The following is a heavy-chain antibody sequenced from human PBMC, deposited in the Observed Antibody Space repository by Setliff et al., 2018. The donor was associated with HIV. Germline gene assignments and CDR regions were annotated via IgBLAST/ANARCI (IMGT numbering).Heavy chain of an antibody. CDR3: ARGNYDTSDYYTNFYYYYMDV. CDR2: VYYSGST. D-gene: IGHD3-22*01. V-gene: IGHV4-59*01. CDR1: GDPISTYY. Sequence: SETLSLTCTVSGDPISTYYWSWVRKPPGKGLEWIGYVYYSGSTSYSPSLRGRVTMSVDPPKNQFSLKLNSVTAADTAIYYCARGNYDTSDYYTNFYYYYMDVWGKGTAVTVSS. J-gene: IGHJ6*03.